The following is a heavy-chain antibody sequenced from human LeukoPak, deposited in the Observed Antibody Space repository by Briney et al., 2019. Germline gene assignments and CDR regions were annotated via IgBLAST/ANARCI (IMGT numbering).Heavy chain of an antibody. J-gene: IGHJ4*02. CDR1: GFTFSSHP. Sequence: GSLRLSCAASGFTFSSHPMSWVRQAPGKGLEWVSAISGSGLSTFYADSVKGRFTISRDNSENTVYLQMSSLRAEDTAVYFCAKHDSGYFRSHDYWGQGTLVTVSS. CDR2: ISGSGLST. D-gene: IGHD3-22*01. CDR3: AKHDSGYFRSHDY. V-gene: IGHV3-23*01.